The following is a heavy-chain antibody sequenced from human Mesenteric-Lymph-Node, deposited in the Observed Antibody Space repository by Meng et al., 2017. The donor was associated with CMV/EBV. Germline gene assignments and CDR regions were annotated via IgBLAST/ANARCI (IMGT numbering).Heavy chain of an antibody. Sequence: SETLSLTCTVSGGSISTNNYYWGWIRQPPGKGLEWIGSISYSGSTYYNPSLKSRVTISVDTSKNQFSLKLSSVTAADTAVYYCVRDNFGIAATGDYWGQGTLVTVSS. CDR3: VRDNFGIAATGDY. V-gene: IGHV4-39*07. D-gene: IGHD6-13*01. CDR1: GGSISTNNYY. J-gene: IGHJ4*02. CDR2: ISYSGST.